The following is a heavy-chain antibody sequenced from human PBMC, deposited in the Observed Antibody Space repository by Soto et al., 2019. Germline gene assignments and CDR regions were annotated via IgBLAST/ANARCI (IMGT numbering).Heavy chain of an antibody. V-gene: IGHV3-30*03. CDR2: ISYDGSNK. Sequence: GGSLRLSCAASGFTVSSYGMHWVRQAPGKGLEWVAVISYDGSNKYYADPVKGRFTISGDNSKNTLYLQMNSLRSEDTAVYYCARVAYYYYSSGFYFDYWGQGTPVTVSS. CDR3: ARVAYYYYSSGFYFDY. D-gene: IGHD3-22*01. J-gene: IGHJ4*02. CDR1: GFTVSSYG.